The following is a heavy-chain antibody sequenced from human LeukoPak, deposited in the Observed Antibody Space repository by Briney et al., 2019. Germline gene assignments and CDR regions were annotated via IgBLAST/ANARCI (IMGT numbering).Heavy chain of an antibody. Sequence: GGSLRLSCAASGFTFSSYSMNWVRQAPGKGLEWVSSISSSSSYIYYADSVKGRFTISRDNSKNTLYLQMNSLRAEDTAIYYCAKGIRSLAGIFDYWGQGTLVTASS. D-gene: IGHD6-19*01. CDR3: AKGIRSLAGIFDY. J-gene: IGHJ4*02. CDR2: ISSSSSYI. CDR1: GFTFSSYS. V-gene: IGHV3-21*04.